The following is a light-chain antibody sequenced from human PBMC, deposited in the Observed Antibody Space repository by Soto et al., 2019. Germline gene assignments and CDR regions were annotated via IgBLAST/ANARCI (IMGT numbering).Light chain of an antibody. J-gene: IGKJ4*01. CDR2: AAS. Sequence: DIQMTQSPSSLSASVGDRVTITCRASQSISSYLNWYQQKPGKAPKLLIYAASSLQSGVPSRFSGSGSGTDFTLTIGSLQPEDFATYYCQQSYSTPWVTFGGGTKVEIK. V-gene: IGKV1-39*01. CDR1: QSISSY. CDR3: QQSYSTPWVT.